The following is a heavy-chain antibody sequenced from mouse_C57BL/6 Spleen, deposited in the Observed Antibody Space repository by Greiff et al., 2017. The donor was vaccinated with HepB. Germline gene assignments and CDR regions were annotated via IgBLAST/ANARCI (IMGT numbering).Heavy chain of an antibody. CDR1: GFTFTDYY. CDR2: IRNKATGYTT. CDR3: ARYHLYDYDAWLAY. V-gene: IGHV7-3*01. D-gene: IGHD2-4*01. J-gene: IGHJ3*01. Sequence: EVQGVESGGGLVQPGGSLSLSCAASGFTFTDYYMSWVRQPPGKALEWLGFIRNKATGYTTEYSASVKGRFTISRDNSQSILYLQMNALRAEDSATYYCARYHLYDYDAWLAYGGQGTLVTVSA.